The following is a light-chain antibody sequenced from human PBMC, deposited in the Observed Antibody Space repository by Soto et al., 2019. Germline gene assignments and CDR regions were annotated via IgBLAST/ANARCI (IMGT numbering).Light chain of an antibody. CDR1: SSNIGAGYD. J-gene: IGLJ2*01. Sequence: QTVVTQPPSVSGAPGQRVTISCTGSSSNIGAGYDVHWYQQLPGTAPKLLIYGNSNRPSGVPDRFSGSKSGTSASLAITGRQAEDEADYYCQSYDSSLSGYVVFGGGTKLTVL. V-gene: IGLV1-40*01. CDR2: GNS. CDR3: QSYDSSLSGYVV.